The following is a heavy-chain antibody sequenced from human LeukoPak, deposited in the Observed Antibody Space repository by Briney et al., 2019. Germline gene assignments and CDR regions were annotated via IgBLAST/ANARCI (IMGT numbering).Heavy chain of an antibody. D-gene: IGHD1-1*01. J-gene: IGHJ4*02. Sequence: GGSLRLSCAASGFTFSIYDLSWVRQAPGKGLECVSAIDRGVGNTYYADSVKGRFTISRDNSKNTLYLQMNNLRVDDTAVYYCAKKGQANDDGKPDWGQGTLVTVSS. CDR2: IDRGVGNT. CDR1: GFTFSIYD. V-gene: IGHV3-23*01. CDR3: AKKGQANDDGKPD.